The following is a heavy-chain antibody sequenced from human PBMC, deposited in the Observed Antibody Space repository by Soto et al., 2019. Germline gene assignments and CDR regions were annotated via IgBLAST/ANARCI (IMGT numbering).Heavy chain of an antibody. CDR2: IIPILGIA. Sequence: QVQLVQSGAEVKKPGSSVKVSCKASGGTFSSYTISWVRQAPGQGLEWMGRIIPILGIANYAQKFQGRVTITADKATSTACMELSSLRPEHTAVYYCARDVPNPAVVVAATNRFDPWGQGTLVTVSS. D-gene: IGHD2-15*01. CDR3: ARDVPNPAVVVAATNRFDP. CDR1: GGTFSSYT. J-gene: IGHJ5*02. V-gene: IGHV1-69*08.